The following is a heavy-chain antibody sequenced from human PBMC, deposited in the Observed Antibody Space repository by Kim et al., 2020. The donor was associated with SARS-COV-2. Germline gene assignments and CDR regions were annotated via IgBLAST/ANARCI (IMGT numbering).Heavy chain of an antibody. CDR1: GDSVSSSRTS. Sequence: SQTLSLTCDISGDSVSSSRTSWNWIRQSPSRGLEWLGRTYYRSQWYSDYALSVKSRITISPDTSKNQLSLPLDSVVPEDTAVYYCAKSAGKGVAVGDFDYWGQGTLVTVSS. V-gene: IGHV6-1*01. CDR3: AKSAGKGVAVGDFDY. D-gene: IGHD3-10*01. J-gene: IGHJ4*02. CDR2: TYYRSQWYS.